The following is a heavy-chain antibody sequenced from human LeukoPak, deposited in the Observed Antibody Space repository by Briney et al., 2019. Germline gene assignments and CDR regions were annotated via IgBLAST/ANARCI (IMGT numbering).Heavy chain of an antibody. J-gene: IGHJ3*02. D-gene: IGHD3-16*02. Sequence: SETLSLTCTVSGGSISSYYWSWIRQPPGKGLEWIGYIYYSGSTNYNPSLKSRVTISVDTSKNQFSLKLSSVTAADTAVYYCARCRDDYVWGSYRRSDAFDIWGQGTMVTVSS. CDR1: GGSISSYY. CDR2: IYYSGST. CDR3: ARCRDDYVWGSYRRSDAFDI. V-gene: IGHV4-59*01.